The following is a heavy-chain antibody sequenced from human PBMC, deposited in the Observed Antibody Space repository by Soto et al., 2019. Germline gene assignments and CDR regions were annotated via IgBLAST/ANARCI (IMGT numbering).Heavy chain of an antibody. D-gene: IGHD6-6*01. V-gene: IGHV4-31*03. J-gene: IGHJ3*02. Sequence: SETLSLTCTVSGGSISSDDYYWSWIRQHAGKGLEWIGYIYYSGNAYYNRSLNSRVAISVDTSKNQFSLRLSSVTAADTAVYYCARVGISSSDGFDIWGQGTMVTVSS. CDR2: IYYSGNA. CDR1: GGSISSDDYY. CDR3: ARVGISSSDGFDI.